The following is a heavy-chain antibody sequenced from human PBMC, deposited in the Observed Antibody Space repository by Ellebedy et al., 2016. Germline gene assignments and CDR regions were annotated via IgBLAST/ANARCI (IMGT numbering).Heavy chain of an antibody. CDR1: GYTFTSYT. J-gene: IGHJ3*02. CDR3: ARDMYSSGSYYDRVAFDI. CDR2: INAGNGNT. Sequence: ASVKVSCKASGYTFTSYTMHWVRQAPGQRLEWMGWINAGNGNTKYSQKFKGRVTINRDTSANTAYMELINLRSEDTAVYFCARDMYSSGSYYDRVAFDIWGQGTVVTVSS. V-gene: IGHV1-3*01. D-gene: IGHD3-22*01.